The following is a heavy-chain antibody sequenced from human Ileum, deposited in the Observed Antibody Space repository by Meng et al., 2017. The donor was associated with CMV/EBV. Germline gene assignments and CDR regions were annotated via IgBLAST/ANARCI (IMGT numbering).Heavy chain of an antibody. CDR1: GYTFEHFG. CDR2: IGAYNGNT. CDR3: ARDLDSGRVSSDLILVPPSTRLFDY. Sequence: ASVKVSCKASGYTFEHFGFAWVRQVPGQGLEWMGWIGAYNGNTNYAPKFQGRVTMTTDTRTATAYMELRSLGSDDTAFYYCARDLDSGRVSSDLILVPPSTRLFDYWGQGTLVTVSS. J-gene: IGHJ4*02. V-gene: IGHV1-18*04. D-gene: IGHD2/OR15-2a*01.